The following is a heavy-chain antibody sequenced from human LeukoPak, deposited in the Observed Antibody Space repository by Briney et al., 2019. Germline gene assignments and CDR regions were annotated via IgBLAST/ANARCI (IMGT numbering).Heavy chain of an antibody. J-gene: IGHJ4*02. CDR1: GYTFTSYD. CDR3: TRSVRRGSIDY. V-gene: IGHV1-8*01. Sequence: ASVKVSCKASGYTFTSYDINWVRQATGQGLEWMGWMNPNSGKTGYAQKFQGRVTMTRSSSISTAYMELSSLRSEDTAVYYCTRSVRRGSIDYWGPGTLVTVS. CDR2: MNPNSGKT. D-gene: IGHD5-12*01.